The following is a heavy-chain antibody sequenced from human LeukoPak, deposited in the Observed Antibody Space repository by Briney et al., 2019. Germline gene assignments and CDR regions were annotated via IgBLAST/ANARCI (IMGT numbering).Heavy chain of an antibody. D-gene: IGHD2-2*01. V-gene: IGHV3-74*03. CDR2: INGDASNT. Sequence: GGSLRLSCAASGFTFYSYAMNWVRQVAGKGLVWVARINGDASNTTYADSVKGRFTISRDNAKNTLYLQMNSLRVDDTAVYYCARAMPHDNWFDPWGQGSLVTVSS. J-gene: IGHJ5*02. CDR3: ARAMPHDNWFDP. CDR1: GFTFYSYA.